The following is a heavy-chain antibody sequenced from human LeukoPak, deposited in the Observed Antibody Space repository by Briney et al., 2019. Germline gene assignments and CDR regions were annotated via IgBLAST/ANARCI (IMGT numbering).Heavy chain of an antibody. CDR1: GFTFNNYG. V-gene: IGHV3-23*01. D-gene: IGHD2-2*01. CDR2: LSGDGGSA. CDR3: AKSPERYASTSDY. Sequence: GGSLRLSCAASGFTFNNYGMNWVRQAPGRGLEWVSGLSGDGGSAYYAESVKGRFTISRDNSKNTLYLQTNSLRAEDMAVYYCAKSPERYASTSDYWGRGTLVTVSS. J-gene: IGHJ4*02.